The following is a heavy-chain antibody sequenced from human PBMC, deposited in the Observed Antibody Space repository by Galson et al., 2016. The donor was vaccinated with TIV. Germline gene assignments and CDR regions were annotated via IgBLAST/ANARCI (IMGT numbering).Heavy chain of an antibody. V-gene: IGHV5-51*01. Sequence: QSGAEVKKPGESLKISCEASGYSFATYWIAWVRQKPGKGLEWMGIVYPDDSDTTYNPSFQGQVTFSADKSINTAFLQWSSLEASDTAIYYCARRGPRYGKFDYWGQGTPVTVSS. CDR2: VYPDDSDT. CDR1: GYSFATYW. J-gene: IGHJ4*02. D-gene: IGHD4-17*01. CDR3: ARRGPRYGKFDY.